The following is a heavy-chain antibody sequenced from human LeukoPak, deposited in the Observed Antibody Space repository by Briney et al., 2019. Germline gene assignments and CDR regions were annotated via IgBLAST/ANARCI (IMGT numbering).Heavy chain of an antibody. D-gene: IGHD1-26*01. CDR3: ARHPKKNGIVGATIYD. V-gene: IGHV4-39*01. J-gene: IGHJ4*02. CDR2: IYFSGTT. CDR1: GGSISSNSYY. Sequence: SETLSLTCIVSGGSISSNSYYWGWIRQPPGKGLEWIGSIYFSGTTYYSPSLKSRVTISVDTSKNHFSLKLSSVTAADTAVYYCARHPKKNGIVGATIYDWGQGTLVTVSS.